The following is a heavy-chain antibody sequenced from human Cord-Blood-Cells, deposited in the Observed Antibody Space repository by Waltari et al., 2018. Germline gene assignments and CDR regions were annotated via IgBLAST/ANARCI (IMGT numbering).Heavy chain of an antibody. D-gene: IGHD3-16*02. CDR2: INHSGST. CDR3: ARSGNYDYIWGSYRAGTPFDY. Sequence: QVQLQQWGAGLLKPSETLSLTCAVYGGSFSGYYWSWIRQPPGKGLEWIGEINHSGSTNYNPSLKRRVTISVDTSKNQFSLKLSSVTAADTAVYYCARSGNYDYIWGSYRAGTPFDYWGQGTLVTVSS. J-gene: IGHJ4*02. V-gene: IGHV4-34*01. CDR1: GGSFSGYY.